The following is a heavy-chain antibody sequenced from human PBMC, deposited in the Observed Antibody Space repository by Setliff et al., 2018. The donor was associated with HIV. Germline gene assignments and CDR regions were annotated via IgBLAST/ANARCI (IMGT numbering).Heavy chain of an antibody. Sequence: SETLSLTCAVSGGSISTRNWWSWVRQAPGKGLEWMGEIYHSGSTYDNPSLKSRVTLSIDTSKNQFSLKLSSVTAADTAMYYCARVTNSGKGRFDYWGQGTLVTVSS. D-gene: IGHD6-19*01. CDR2: IYHSGST. CDR3: ARVTNSGKGRFDY. CDR1: GGSISTRNW. J-gene: IGHJ4*02. V-gene: IGHV4-4*02.